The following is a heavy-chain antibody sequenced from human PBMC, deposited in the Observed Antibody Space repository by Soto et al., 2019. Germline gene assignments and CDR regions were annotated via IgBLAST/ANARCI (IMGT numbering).Heavy chain of an antibody. V-gene: IGHV1-18*01. Sequence: ASVKVSCKASGYTFTSYGISWVRQAPGQGLEWMGWISAYNGNTNYAQKLQGRVTMTTDTSTSTAYMELRSLRSDDTAVYYCARDTHMMTTVTTYAYWGQGTLVTVSS. CDR3: ARDTHMMTTVTTYAY. CDR1: GYTFTSYG. J-gene: IGHJ4*02. D-gene: IGHD4-17*01. CDR2: ISAYNGNT.